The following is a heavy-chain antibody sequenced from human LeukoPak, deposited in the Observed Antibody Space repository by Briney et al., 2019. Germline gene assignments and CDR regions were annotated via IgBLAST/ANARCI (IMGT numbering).Heavy chain of an antibody. D-gene: IGHD5-12*01. V-gene: IGHV3-23*01. CDR2: ISGSGGST. Sequence: PGGSLRLSCAASGFTFSSYAMSWVRQAPGKGLEWVSAISGSGGSTYYADSVKGRFTISRDNSKNTLYLQMNSLRAEDTAVYYCARDFLDSGHGDWFDPWGQGTLVTVSS. CDR1: GFTFSSYA. CDR3: ARDFLDSGHGDWFDP. J-gene: IGHJ5*02.